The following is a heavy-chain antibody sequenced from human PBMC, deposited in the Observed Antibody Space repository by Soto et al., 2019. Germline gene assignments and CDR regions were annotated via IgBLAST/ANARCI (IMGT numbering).Heavy chain of an antibody. J-gene: IGHJ4*02. CDR3: ARGYSYAPTFDY. Sequence: GGSLRLSCAASGFTFSSYSMNWVRQAPGKGLEWVSSISSSSSYIYYADSVKGRFAISRDNAKNSLYLQMNSLRAEDTAVYYCARGYSYAPTFDYWGQGTLVTVSS. D-gene: IGHD5-18*01. V-gene: IGHV3-21*01. CDR1: GFTFSSYS. CDR2: ISSSSSYI.